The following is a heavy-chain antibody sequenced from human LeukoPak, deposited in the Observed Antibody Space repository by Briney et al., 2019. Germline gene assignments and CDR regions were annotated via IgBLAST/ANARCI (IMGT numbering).Heavy chain of an antibody. V-gene: IGHV5-51*03. CDR3: AISAHGYFQY. Sequence: PGESLKISCKTSGYSFTSYWIAWVRQMPGKGLEWMAISHPGDSNTRYSPSFQAQVTISADKSIDTAFLQWSSLNASDTAMYYCAISAHGYFQYWGQGTLVTVSS. J-gene: IGHJ1*01. CDR2: SHPGDSNT. CDR1: GYSFTSYW. D-gene: IGHD6-13*01.